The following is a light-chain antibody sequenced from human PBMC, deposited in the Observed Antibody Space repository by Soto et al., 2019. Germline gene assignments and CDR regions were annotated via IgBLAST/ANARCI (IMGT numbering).Light chain of an antibody. V-gene: IGKV1-5*03. Sequence: DIRLTQSPSTLSASVGDRVTITCRASQSINGWLAWYQQKPGKAPELLIYKASSLETGVPSRFSGSGSGTEFTLTISSLQPDDFATYYCQQYANYWTFGQGTKVEIK. CDR2: KAS. CDR1: QSINGW. CDR3: QQYANYWT. J-gene: IGKJ1*01.